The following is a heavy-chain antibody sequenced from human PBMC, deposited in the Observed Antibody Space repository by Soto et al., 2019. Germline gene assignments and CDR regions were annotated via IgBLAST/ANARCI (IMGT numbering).Heavy chain of an antibody. V-gene: IGHV3-33*01. CDR2: VWYDGSNK. CDR3: ARADIVLQPTPPWDV. Sequence: QVQLVESGGGVVQPGRSLRLSCVASGFTFSNYGVHWVRQAPGKGLEWVALVWYDGSNKYYGDSVKGRFTISRDNSKNTVYLQMNSLRAEDTAVYYCARADIVLQPTPPWDVWGQGTTVTVSS. D-gene: IGHD1-1*01. CDR1: GFTFSNYG. J-gene: IGHJ6*02.